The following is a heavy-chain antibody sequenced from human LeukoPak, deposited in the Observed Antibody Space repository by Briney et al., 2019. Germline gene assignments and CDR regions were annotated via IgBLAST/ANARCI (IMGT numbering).Heavy chain of an antibody. CDR3: ARGRITMVRRVTRGNWFDP. Sequence: PSETLSLTCAVYGGSFSGYYWSWIRQTPGKGLEWIGEINHSRSTNYNPSLKSRVTISVDTSKNQFSLKLSSVTAADTAVYYCARGRITMVRRVTRGNWFDPWGQGTLVTVSS. CDR1: GGSFSGYY. J-gene: IGHJ5*02. CDR2: INHSRST. V-gene: IGHV4-34*01. D-gene: IGHD3-10*01.